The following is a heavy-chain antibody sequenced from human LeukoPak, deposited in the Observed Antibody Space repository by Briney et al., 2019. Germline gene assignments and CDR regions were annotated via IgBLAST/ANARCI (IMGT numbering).Heavy chain of an antibody. J-gene: IGHJ4*02. CDR2: ISWNSGSI. Sequence: GGSLRLSCAASGFTFDDYAMHWVRQAPGKGLEWVSGISWNSGSIGYADSVKGRFTISRDNAMNSLYLQMNSLRAEDMALYYCAKDASPYGGKGQSYYFDYWGQGTLVTVSS. CDR1: GFTFDDYA. CDR3: AKDASPYGGKGQSYYFDY. V-gene: IGHV3-9*03. D-gene: IGHD4-23*01.